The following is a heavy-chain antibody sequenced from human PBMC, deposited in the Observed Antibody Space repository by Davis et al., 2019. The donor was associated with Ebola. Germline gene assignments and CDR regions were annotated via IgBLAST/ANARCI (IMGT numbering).Heavy chain of an antibody. Sequence: MPSETLSLTCTVSGGSISSYYWSWIRQPPGKGLEWIGYIYYSGSTNYNPSLKSRVTISVDTSKNQFSLKLSSVTAADTAVYYCAREIGAFDIWGQGTMVTVSS. CDR2: IYYSGST. CDR3: AREIGAFDI. CDR1: GGSISSYY. J-gene: IGHJ3*02. V-gene: IGHV4-59*01.